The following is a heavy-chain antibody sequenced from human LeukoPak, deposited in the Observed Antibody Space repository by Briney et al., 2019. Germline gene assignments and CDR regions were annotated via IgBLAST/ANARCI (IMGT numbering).Heavy chain of an antibody. V-gene: IGHV1-8*01. CDR2: MNPNTGNT. CDR3: ARKFLGSRGYYFDY. Sequence: ASVKVSCKASGYTFTTYDINWVRQATGQGLEWMGWMNPNTGNTGYAQKFQGRVTMTRDTSISTAYMELSSLRSDDTAVYYCARKFLGSRGYYFDYWGQGTLVTVSS. J-gene: IGHJ4*02. D-gene: IGHD3-10*01. CDR1: GYTFTTYD.